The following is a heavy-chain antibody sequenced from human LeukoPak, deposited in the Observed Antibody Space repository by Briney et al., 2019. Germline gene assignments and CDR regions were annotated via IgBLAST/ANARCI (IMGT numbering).Heavy chain of an antibody. CDR2: IYYSGST. V-gene: IGHV4-39*01. CDR1: GGSISSSSYY. CDR3: ARSCSSTSCSAWAFDY. Sequence: SETLSLTCTVSGGSISSSSYYWGWIRQPPGKGLEWIGSIYYSGSTYYNPSLKSRVTISVDTSKNQFSLKLSSVTAADTAVYYCARSCSSTSCSAWAFDYWGQGTLVTVFS. J-gene: IGHJ4*02. D-gene: IGHD2-2*01.